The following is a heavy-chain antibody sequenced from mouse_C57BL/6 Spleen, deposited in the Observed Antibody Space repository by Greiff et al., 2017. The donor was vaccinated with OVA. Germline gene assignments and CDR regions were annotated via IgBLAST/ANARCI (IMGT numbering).Heavy chain of an antibody. J-gene: IGHJ1*03. Sequence: EVQRVESGGGLVQPGGSLSLSCAASGFTFTDYYMSWVRQPPGKALEWLGFIRNKANGYTTEYSASVKGRFTISRDNSQSILYLQMNALRAEDSATYYCARYRVNSWYFDVWGTGTTVTVSS. CDR3: ARYRVNSWYFDV. V-gene: IGHV7-3*01. D-gene: IGHD1-3*01. CDR2: IRNKANGYTT. CDR1: GFTFTDYY.